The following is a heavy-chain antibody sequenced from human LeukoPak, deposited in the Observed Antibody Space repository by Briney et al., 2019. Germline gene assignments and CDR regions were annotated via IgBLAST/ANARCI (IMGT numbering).Heavy chain of an antibody. D-gene: IGHD3-3*01. CDR3: ARDQYYDFWSGYYNSYYYYMDV. Sequence: SETLSLTCTVSGGSISSSSYYWGWIRQPPGKGLEWIGSIYYSGSTYYNPSLKSRVTISVDTSRNQFSLKLSSVTATDTAVYYCARDQYYDFWSGYYNSYYYYMDVWGKGTTVTVSS. CDR1: GGSISSSSYY. J-gene: IGHJ6*03. CDR2: IYYSGST. V-gene: IGHV4-39*07.